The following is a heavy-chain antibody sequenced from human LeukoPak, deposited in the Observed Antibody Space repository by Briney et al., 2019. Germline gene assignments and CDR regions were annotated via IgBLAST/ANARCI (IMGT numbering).Heavy chain of an antibody. CDR3: ARMGMDTAMANLRLDY. CDR2: INPNSGGT. J-gene: IGHJ4*02. Sequence: GASVKVSCKASGYTFTGYYMHWVRQAPGQGLEWMGWINPNSGGTNYAQKFQGRVTMTRDTSISTAYMELSRLRSDDTAVYYCARMGMDTAMANLRLDYWGQGTLVTVSS. D-gene: IGHD5-18*01. CDR1: GYTFTGYY. V-gene: IGHV1-2*02.